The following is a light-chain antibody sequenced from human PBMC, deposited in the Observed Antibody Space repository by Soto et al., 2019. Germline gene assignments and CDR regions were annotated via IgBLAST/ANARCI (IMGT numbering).Light chain of an antibody. CDR2: DAS. CDR3: QQYGSSPGT. J-gene: IGKJ1*01. Sequence: EIVLTQSPATLSLSPGERATLSCRASQSVGSSLAWYQQTPGQVPRLLIYDASKRATGIPARFSGSGSGTDFTLTISSLEPEDFAIYFCQQYGSSPGTFGQGTKVEI. CDR1: QSVGSS. V-gene: IGKV3-11*01.